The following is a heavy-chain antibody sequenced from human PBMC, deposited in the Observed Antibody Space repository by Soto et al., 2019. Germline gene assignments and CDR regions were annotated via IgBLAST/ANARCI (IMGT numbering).Heavy chain of an antibody. D-gene: IGHD3-3*01. CDR2: IYYSGST. CDR3: ARNFGGDY. CDR1: GGSISSSSYY. V-gene: IGHV4-39*01. Sequence: SETLSLTCTVSGGSISSSSYYWGWIRQPPGKGLEWIGSIYYSGSTYYNPSLKSRVTISVDTSKNQFSLKLSSVTAADTAVYYCARNFGGDYWGQGTLVTVSS. J-gene: IGHJ4*02.